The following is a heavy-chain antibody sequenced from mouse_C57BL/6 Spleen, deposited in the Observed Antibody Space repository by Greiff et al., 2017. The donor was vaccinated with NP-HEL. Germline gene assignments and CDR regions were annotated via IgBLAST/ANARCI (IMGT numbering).Heavy chain of an antibody. Sequence: EVQLVESGPGLAKPSPTLSLSCSATGYSITSDYWNWIRKFPGNKLEYMGYISYSGSTYYNPSLNSGISITRDTSKNPYYLQLNSVTTEYTAAYYCANLTGDWYFDGWGTGATVTVSS. V-gene: IGHV3-8*01. D-gene: IGHD4-1*01. CDR3: ANLTGDWYFDG. J-gene: IGHJ1*03. CDR2: ISYSGST. CDR1: GYSITSDY.